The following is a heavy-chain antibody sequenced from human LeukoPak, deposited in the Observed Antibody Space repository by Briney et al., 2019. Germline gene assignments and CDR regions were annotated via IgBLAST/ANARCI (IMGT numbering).Heavy chain of an antibody. Sequence: GGSLRLSCAASGFTFSSYGMHWVRQAPGKGLEWVAFIRYDGSNKYYADSMKGRFTISRDNSKNTLYLQMNGLRAEDTAVYYCATSIAVAVSYFDYWGQGTLVTVSS. CDR2: IRYDGSNK. J-gene: IGHJ4*02. V-gene: IGHV3-30*02. D-gene: IGHD6-19*01. CDR3: ATSIAVAVSYFDY. CDR1: GFTFSSYG.